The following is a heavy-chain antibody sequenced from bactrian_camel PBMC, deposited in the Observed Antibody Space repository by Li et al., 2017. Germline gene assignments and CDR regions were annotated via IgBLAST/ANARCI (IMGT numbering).Heavy chain of an antibody. Sequence: VQLVESGGASVRAGGSLTLSCTNSGFPHENYCMGWFRQAPGGPREGVATVDKRGELTYADTVKGRFTISKDNDKNTLYLQMNSLKPEDTAMYFCAAGPARLGQILRCDYKYWGQGTQVTVS. CDR2: VDKRGELT. J-gene: IGHJ4*01. CDR3: AAGPARLGQILRCDYKY. V-gene: IGHV3S19*01. CDR1: GFPHENYC.